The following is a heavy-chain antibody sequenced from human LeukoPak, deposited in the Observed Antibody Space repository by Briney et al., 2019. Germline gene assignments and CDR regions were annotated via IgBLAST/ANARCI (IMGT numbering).Heavy chain of an antibody. CDR2: IFPHDSDT. Sequence: GESLKFSCKGSGYSFTSYWIGWVRQMPGKGLEWMGIIFPHDSDTRYSPSFQGQVTISADKSISTAYLQWNSLKASDTAMYYCARSGLLDYWGQGTLLTVSS. CDR3: ARSGLLDY. J-gene: IGHJ4*02. CDR1: GYSFTSYW. V-gene: IGHV5-51*01. D-gene: IGHD3/OR15-3a*01.